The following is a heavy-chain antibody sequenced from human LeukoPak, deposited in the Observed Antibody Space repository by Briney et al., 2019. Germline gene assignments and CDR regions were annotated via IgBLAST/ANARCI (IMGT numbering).Heavy chain of an antibody. CDR2: IRYDGSNK. CDR3: PKDLLHSSGWYGDLNY. J-gene: IGHJ4*02. D-gene: IGHD6-19*01. V-gene: IGHV3-30*02. CDR1: GFTFSSYG. Sequence: SGGSLRLSCAASGFTFSSYGMHWVRQAPGKGLEWVAFIRYDGSNKYYADSVKGRFTISRDNSKNTLYLQMNSLRAEDTAVYYCPKDLLHSSGWYGDLNYWGQGTLVTVSS.